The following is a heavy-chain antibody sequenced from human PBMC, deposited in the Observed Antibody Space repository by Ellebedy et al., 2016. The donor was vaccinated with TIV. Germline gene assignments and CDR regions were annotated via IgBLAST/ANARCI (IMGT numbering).Heavy chain of an antibody. CDR3: AREGCSGGSCYSGGSGMDV. D-gene: IGHD2-15*01. Sequence: GESLKISCAASGFTFSSYWMSWVRQAPGKGLEWVANIKQDGSEKYYVDSVKGRFTISRDNAKNSLYLQMNSLRAEDTAVYYCAREGCSGGSCYSGGSGMDVWGQGTTVTVSS. CDR1: GFTFSSYW. V-gene: IGHV3-7*01. J-gene: IGHJ6*02. CDR2: IKQDGSEK.